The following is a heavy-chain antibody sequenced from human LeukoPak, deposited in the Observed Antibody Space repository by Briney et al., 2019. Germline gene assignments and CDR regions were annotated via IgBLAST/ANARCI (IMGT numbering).Heavy chain of an antibody. J-gene: IGHJ4*02. CDR2: INPKSGGT. D-gene: IGHD3-3*01. CDR3: ARVAVSFWSGLAY. Sequence: RASVKVSCKASGYTFTDYYLHWVRQAPGQGLEWMGWINPKSGGTNSAQKFQGRLTITRDTSISTAYMDLSRLTSDDTAVYYCARVAVSFWSGLAYWGQGTLVTVSA. CDR1: GYTFTDYY. V-gene: IGHV1-2*02.